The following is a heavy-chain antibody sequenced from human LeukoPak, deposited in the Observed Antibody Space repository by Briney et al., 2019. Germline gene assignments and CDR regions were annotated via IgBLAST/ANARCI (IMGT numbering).Heavy chain of an antibody. Sequence: SETLSVTCTVSGGSISSGDYYWSWIRQPPGKGLEWIGYIYYSGSTYYNPSLKSRVTISVATSKNQFSLKLSSVTAADTAVYYCAREYCGGDCYSKYYFDYWGQGTLVTVSS. CDR2: IYYSGST. CDR3: AREYCGGDCYSKYYFDY. D-gene: IGHD2-21*01. J-gene: IGHJ4*02. V-gene: IGHV4-30-4*08. CDR1: GGSISSGDYY.